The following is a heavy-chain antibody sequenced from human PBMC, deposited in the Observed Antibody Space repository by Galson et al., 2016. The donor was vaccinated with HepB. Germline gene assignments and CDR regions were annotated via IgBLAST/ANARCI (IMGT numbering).Heavy chain of an antibody. CDR3: ARRSSGWSVHFDS. V-gene: IGHV5-51*01. D-gene: IGHD6-19*01. CDR2: IYPGDSEA. Sequence: QSGAEVKKPGESLKISCKGSGYTFSNSWIGWVRQMPGKGLEWMGIIYPGDSEARYSPSFQGHVTISADKAISTAYLQWSSLKASDNAIYFCARRSSGWSVHFDSWGQGTLVTVSS. J-gene: IGHJ4*02. CDR1: GYTFSNSW.